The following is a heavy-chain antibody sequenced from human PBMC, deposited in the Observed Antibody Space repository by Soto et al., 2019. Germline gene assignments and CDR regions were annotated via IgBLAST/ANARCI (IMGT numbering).Heavy chain of an antibody. CDR1: GGSISSRSFF. Sequence: QVQLQESGPGLVKSAETLSLTCTVSGGSISSRSFFWGWIRQPPGRGLEWIGSIYYSRSTYYNPSLKRRVTIPADTSKNQFSLQLRSVTAADTAVYYCARLYGSGYYSPDYWGQGTLVTVSS. J-gene: IGHJ4*02. CDR3: ARLYGSGYYSPDY. D-gene: IGHD3-22*01. CDR2: IYYSRST. V-gene: IGHV4-39*01.